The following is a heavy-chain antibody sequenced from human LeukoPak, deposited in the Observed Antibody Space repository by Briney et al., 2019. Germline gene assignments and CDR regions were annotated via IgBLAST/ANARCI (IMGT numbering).Heavy chain of an antibody. CDR2: ISTSSTYI. J-gene: IGHJ4*02. CDR3: ARGMGAPRPYYFDY. Sequence: PGGSLRLSCAASGFTFTTYTMNWVRQAPGKGLEWVSSISTSSTYIYYADSVKGRFTISRDNAKNSLYLQMNSLRAEDTAVYYCARGMGAPRPYYFDYWGQGTLVTVSS. CDR1: GFTFTTYT. V-gene: IGHV3-21*01. D-gene: IGHD1-26*01.